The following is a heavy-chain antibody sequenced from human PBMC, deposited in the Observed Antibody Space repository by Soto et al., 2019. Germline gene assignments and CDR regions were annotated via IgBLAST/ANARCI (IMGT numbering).Heavy chain of an antibody. V-gene: IGHV6-1*01. CDR3: VRLIGNSWLDF. Sequence: SQTLSLTCVISGDSVSSSSVTWNWIRQSPSKGLEWLGRTYYRFKLYNDYAESVKSRITINSDTSKNQFFLHLNSVTPEDTAVYYCVRLIGNSWLDFWGQGALVTVSS. CDR2: TYYRFKLYN. CDR1: GDSVSSSSVT. J-gene: IGHJ5*01. D-gene: IGHD1-26*01.